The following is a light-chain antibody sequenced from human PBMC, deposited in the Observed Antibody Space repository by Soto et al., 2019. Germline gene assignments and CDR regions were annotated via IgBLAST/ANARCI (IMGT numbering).Light chain of an antibody. Sequence: IVMTQSPDSLAVSLGERATINCKSSQSLLYSSNNKNYLAWFQHKPGQPPKLLLYWASTRESGVPDRFSGSGSGTDFTLTISSLQAEDVAVYYCQQYYSNPELTFGGATKVDIK. J-gene: IGKJ4*01. CDR2: WAS. CDR1: QSLLYSSNNKNY. V-gene: IGKV4-1*01. CDR3: QQYYSNPELT.